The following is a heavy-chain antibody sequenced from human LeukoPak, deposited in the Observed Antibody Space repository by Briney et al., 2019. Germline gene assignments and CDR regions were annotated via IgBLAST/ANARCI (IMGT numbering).Heavy chain of an antibody. Sequence: GGSLRLSCAASGFSFSATGMQWVRQAPGKGLEWVAFITNDGRTDSYIDSVKGRFSISRDNSQNTMYLQMSSLRVEDTAAYYCATDRGYCAGRTCHSVFDHWGQGTLVTVSS. J-gene: IGHJ4*02. CDR1: GFSFSATG. CDR3: ATDRGYCAGRTCHSVFDH. D-gene: IGHD2-15*01. CDR2: ITNDGRTD. V-gene: IGHV3-33*05.